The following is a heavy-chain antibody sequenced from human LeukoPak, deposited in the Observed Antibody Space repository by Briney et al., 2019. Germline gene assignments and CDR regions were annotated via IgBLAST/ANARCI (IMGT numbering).Heavy chain of an antibody. D-gene: IGHD2/OR15-2a*01. V-gene: IGHV3-11*01. CDR2: INTIGTTI. J-gene: IGHJ3*01. CDR3: ARGDFGRYAFDF. CDR1: GFTFSNYY. Sequence: GGSLRLSCAASGFTFSNYYMSGIRQAPGKGLEWVSYINTIGTTIYYADSLKGRFTISRDNAKNSLSLQMDSLRAEDTAVYYCARGDFGRYAFDFWGQGTMVTVSS.